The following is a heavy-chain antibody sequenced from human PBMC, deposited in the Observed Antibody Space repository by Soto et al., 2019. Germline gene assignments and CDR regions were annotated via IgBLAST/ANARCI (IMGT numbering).Heavy chain of an antibody. J-gene: IGHJ4*02. CDR2: IYYSGST. CDR3: AREASIAAAAPFDY. Sequence: SETLSLTCTVSGGSISSYYWSWIRQPPGKGLEWIGYIYYSGSTNYNPSLKSRVTISVDTSKNQFSLKLSSVTAADTAVYYCAREASIAAAAPFDYWGQGTLVTVSS. D-gene: IGHD6-13*01. V-gene: IGHV4-59*01. CDR1: GGSISSYY.